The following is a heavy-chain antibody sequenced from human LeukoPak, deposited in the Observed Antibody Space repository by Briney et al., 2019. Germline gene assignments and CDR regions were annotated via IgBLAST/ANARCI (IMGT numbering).Heavy chain of an antibody. J-gene: IGHJ4*02. CDR1: GFTFSSSN. CDR3: ATYSSGWYLHY. Sequence: GGSLRLSCAASGFTFSSSNMNWVRQAPGKGLEWVSYIGSRSTTIYYADSVQGRFTISRDDARNSLYLQMNSLRDEDTAVYYCATYSSGWYLHYWGEGTLVTASS. CDR2: IGSRSTTI. V-gene: IGHV3-48*02. D-gene: IGHD6-19*01.